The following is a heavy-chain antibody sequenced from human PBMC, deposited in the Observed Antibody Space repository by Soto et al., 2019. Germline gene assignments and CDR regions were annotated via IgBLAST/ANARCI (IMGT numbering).Heavy chain of an antibody. CDR1: GFTFSDYY. Sequence: QVQLVESGGGLVKPGGSPRLSCAASGFTFSDYYMSWIRQAPGKGLEWVSYISSSSSYTNYADSVKGRFTISRDNAKNSLYLQMNSLRAEDTAVYYCARDLYGSGSYYWLGYYYGMDVWGQGTTVTVSS. CDR2: ISSSSSYT. CDR3: ARDLYGSGSYYWLGYYYGMDV. V-gene: IGHV3-11*05. D-gene: IGHD3-10*01. J-gene: IGHJ6*02.